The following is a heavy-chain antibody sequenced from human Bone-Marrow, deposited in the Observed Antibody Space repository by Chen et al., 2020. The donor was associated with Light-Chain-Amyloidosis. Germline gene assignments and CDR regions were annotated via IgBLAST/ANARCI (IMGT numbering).Heavy chain of an antibody. D-gene: IGHD3-16*01. Sequence: EVQLVESGGDLVQPGGSLRLSCAASGFSFSDNYMDWVRQAPGKGLEWVAGIRDKGNRHPTEYAASVKGRFTISRDDSKNSVYLQMNSLSTEDTAVYYCVKDRDGLGEDWGQGTLVTVSS. CDR2: IRDKGNRHPT. J-gene: IGHJ4*02. CDR1: GFSFSDNY. V-gene: IGHV3-72*01. CDR3: VKDRDGLGED.